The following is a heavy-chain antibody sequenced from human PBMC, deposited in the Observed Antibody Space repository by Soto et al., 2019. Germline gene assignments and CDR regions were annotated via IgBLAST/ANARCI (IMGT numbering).Heavy chain of an antibody. J-gene: IGHJ3*01. CDR3: ARGDRGAFDL. Sequence: PGESLKISCAASGFTFDYYWMHWVRQAPGKGLVWVSLIYSDGTSTTYADSVKGRFTISRDNAKNTVSLQMNSLRADDTAVYYCARGDRGAFDLWGQGTVVTVSS. CDR1: GFTFDYYW. D-gene: IGHD1-26*01. CDR2: IYSDGTST. V-gene: IGHV3-74*01.